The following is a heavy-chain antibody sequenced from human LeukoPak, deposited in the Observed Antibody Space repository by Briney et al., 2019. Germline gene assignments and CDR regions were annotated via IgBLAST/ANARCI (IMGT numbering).Heavy chain of an antibody. J-gene: IGHJ4*02. V-gene: IGHV3-33*06. CDR2: MWYDGTTK. D-gene: IGHD6-13*01. Sequence: PGRSLRLSCAASGFTFSSYGMHWVRQAPGKGLEWVAVMWYDGTTKYYADSVKGRFTISRDNSKNTLYLQMGSLRAEDTAVYYCAKGGISEDGLDYWGQGTLVTVSS. CDR1: GFTFSSYG. CDR3: AKGGISEDGLDY.